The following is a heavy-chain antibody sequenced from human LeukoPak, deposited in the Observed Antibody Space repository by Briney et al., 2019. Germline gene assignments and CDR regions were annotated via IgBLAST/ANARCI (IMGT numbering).Heavy chain of an antibody. J-gene: IGHJ4*02. CDR2: IIPIFGTA. V-gene: IGHV1-69*13. Sequence: ASVKVSCKASGGTFSSYAISWVRQAPGQGLEWMGGIIPIFGTANYAQKFQGRVTITADESTSTAYMELSSLRSEDTAVYYCARVGDSSGWYGGFDYWGQGTLVTVSS. CDR3: ARVGDSSGWYGGFDY. D-gene: IGHD6-19*01. CDR1: GGTFSSYA.